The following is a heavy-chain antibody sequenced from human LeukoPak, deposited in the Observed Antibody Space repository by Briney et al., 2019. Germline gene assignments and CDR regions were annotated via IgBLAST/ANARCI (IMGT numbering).Heavy chain of an antibody. CDR2: ISAYNGNT. V-gene: IGHV1-18*01. CDR3: ARVGAYYDSSGYYYADAFDI. CDR1: GYTFTSYG. J-gene: IGHJ3*02. D-gene: IGHD3-22*01. Sequence: ASVKVSCKASGYTFTSYGISWVRQAPEQGLEWMGWISAYNGNTNYAQKLQGRVTMTTDTSTSTAYMELRSLRSDDTAVYYCARVGAYYDSSGYYYADAFDIWGQGTMVTVSS.